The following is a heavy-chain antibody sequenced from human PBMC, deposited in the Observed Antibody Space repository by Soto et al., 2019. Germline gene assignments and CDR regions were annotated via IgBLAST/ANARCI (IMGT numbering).Heavy chain of an antibody. Sequence: SETLSLTCAVYGGSFSGYYWSWIRQPPGKGLEWIGEINHSGSTNYNPSLKSRVTISVDTSKNQFSLKLSSVTAADTAVYYCARGYGAGSYYNALNWFDPWGQGTLVTVSS. V-gene: IGHV4-34*01. D-gene: IGHD3-10*01. J-gene: IGHJ5*02. CDR1: GGSFSGYY. CDR2: INHSGST. CDR3: ARGYGAGSYYNALNWFDP.